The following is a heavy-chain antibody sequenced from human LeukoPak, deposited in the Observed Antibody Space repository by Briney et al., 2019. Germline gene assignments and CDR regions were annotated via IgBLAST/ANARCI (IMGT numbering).Heavy chain of an antibody. Sequence: GGSLRLSCAASGFTFNNAWMSWVRQAPGKGLEWVSAISGSGGSTYYADSVKGRFTISRDNSKNTLYLQMNSLRAEDTAVYYCAKDLLGYGDSSADFDYWGQGTLVTVSS. CDR1: GFTFNNAW. CDR3: AKDLLGYGDSSADFDY. V-gene: IGHV3-23*01. J-gene: IGHJ4*02. D-gene: IGHD4-17*01. CDR2: ISGSGGST.